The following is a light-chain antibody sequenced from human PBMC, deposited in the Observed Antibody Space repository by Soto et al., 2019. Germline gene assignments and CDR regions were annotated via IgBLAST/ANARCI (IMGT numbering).Light chain of an antibody. CDR3: QQATISQLT. CDR1: QGISGW. CDR2: AAS. V-gene: IGKV1-12*01. J-gene: IGKJ4*01. Sequence: DIQMTQSPSSVSASVGDRVTITCRASQGISGWLAWYQQKPGKAPKLLIYAASTLETGVPSRFSGGRSGTDFTLTINDLQREDFATYYCQQATISQLTFGGGTKVEVK.